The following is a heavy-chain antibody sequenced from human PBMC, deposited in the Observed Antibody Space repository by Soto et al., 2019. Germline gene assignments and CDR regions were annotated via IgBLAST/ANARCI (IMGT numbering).Heavy chain of an antibody. Sequence: GESLKISCRCSGYTFSNFWIAWVRHLPGKGLEWMGIIYPGDHETRYSPSFHGKVTISADESINTAYLQWSSLEASDSAFYYCARSPRSSPCFDYWGQGALVTVSS. D-gene: IGHD6-13*01. J-gene: IGHJ4*02. CDR2: IYPGDHET. CDR3: ARSPRSSPCFDY. V-gene: IGHV5-51*01. CDR1: GYTFSNFW.